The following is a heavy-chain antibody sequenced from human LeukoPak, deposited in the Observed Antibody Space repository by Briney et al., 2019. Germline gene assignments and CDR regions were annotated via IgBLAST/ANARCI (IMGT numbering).Heavy chain of an antibody. CDR3: ARDYSGYADDY. J-gene: IGHJ4*02. Sequence: GSSVKVSCKASGGTFSSYAISWVRQAPGQGLEWMGRIIPILGIANYAQKFQGRVTITADKSTSTAYMELSSLRSEDPAVYYCARDYSGYADDYWGQGTLVTVSS. D-gene: IGHD5-12*01. CDR2: IIPILGIA. V-gene: IGHV1-69*04. CDR1: GGTFSSYA.